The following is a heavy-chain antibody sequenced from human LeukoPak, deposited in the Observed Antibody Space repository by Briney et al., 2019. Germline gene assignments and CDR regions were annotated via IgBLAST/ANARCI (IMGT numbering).Heavy chain of an antibody. J-gene: IGHJ3*02. D-gene: IGHD3-22*01. Sequence: ASVKVSCKASGYTFSSYGLSWVRQAPGQGLEWMGWISGFRGNTNYAQKFRGRVTMTTDTSTTTAYMELRSQNSDDTAVYYCARDFFSYDGTENNYEDTFDIWGQGTMVTVSS. CDR1: GYTFSSYG. CDR2: ISGFRGNT. V-gene: IGHV1-18*01. CDR3: ARDFFSYDGTENNYEDTFDI.